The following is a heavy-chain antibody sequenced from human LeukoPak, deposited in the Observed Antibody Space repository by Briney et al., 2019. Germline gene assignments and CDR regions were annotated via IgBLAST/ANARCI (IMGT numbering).Heavy chain of an antibody. D-gene: IGHD1-26*01. CDR1: AFTFSDYS. J-gene: IGHJ4*02. CDR3: ARDRLKSGSYFFDY. CDR2: ISGRSSTI. Sequence: GGSLRLSCAASAFTFSDYSMNWVRQAPGKGLEWISYISGRSSTIYYADSVRGRFTISRDNAKNSMYLQMNSLRAEDTAVYYCARDRLKSGSYFFDYWGQGTLVTVSS. V-gene: IGHV3-48*01.